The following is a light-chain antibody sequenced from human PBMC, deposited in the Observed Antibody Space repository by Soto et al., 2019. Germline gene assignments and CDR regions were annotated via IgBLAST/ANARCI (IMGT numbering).Light chain of an antibody. Sequence: DIQLTQSPSSLSASVGDRVTVSCQASQDITKYLNWYQQKAGKAPKLLIFDASNLETGVPSRFSGSGSGTDFSFTISSLQPEDIATYYCQQYENFPLTFGGGTKVEIK. J-gene: IGKJ4*01. CDR1: QDITKY. CDR2: DAS. CDR3: QQYENFPLT. V-gene: IGKV1-33*01.